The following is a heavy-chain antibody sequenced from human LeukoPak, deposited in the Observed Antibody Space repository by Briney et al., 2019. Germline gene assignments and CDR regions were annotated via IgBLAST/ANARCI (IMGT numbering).Heavy chain of an antibody. CDR2: INPNSGGT. J-gene: IGHJ5*02. Sequence: HRASVKVSCKASGYTFTGYYMHWVRQAPGQGLEWMGWINPNSGGTNYAQKFQGRVTMTRDASISTAYMELSRLRSDDTAVYYCARDKDPLDYGSGSYYNPWFDPWGQGTLVTVSS. CDR1: GYTFTGYY. V-gene: IGHV1-2*02. CDR3: ARDKDPLDYGSGSYYNPWFDP. D-gene: IGHD3-10*01.